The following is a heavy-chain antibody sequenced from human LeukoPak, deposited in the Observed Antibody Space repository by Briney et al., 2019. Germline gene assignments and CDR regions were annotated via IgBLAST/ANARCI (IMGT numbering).Heavy chain of an antibody. CDR1: GVTFSSYE. V-gene: IGHV3-48*03. CDR2: INDRGSAI. J-gene: IGHJ4*02. CDR3: ARGPRITYDTSYFDY. Sequence: PGGSLRLSCAAPGVTFSSYEMNWVRQAPGKGLEWISYINDRGSAIYYADSVKGRFTISRDNAKNSLYLQMNSLRPEDTAVYYCARGPRITYDTSYFDYWGQGTLVTVSS. D-gene: IGHD3-10*01.